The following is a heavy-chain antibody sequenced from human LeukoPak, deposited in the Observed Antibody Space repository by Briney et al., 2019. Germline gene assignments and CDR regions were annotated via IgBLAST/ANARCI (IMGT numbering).Heavy chain of an antibody. CDR1: RGSINNQY. J-gene: IGHJ4*02. CDR3: TRGAGWLIDY. V-gene: IGHV4-4*07. Sequence: PSETLSLTCTVSRGSINNQYWSWIRQPAGKGLEWIGRMYTNGESDYNPSLKSRVAMSVDTSKSQFSLKLNYMTAADTALYYCTRGAGWLIDYWGQGILVTVSS. D-gene: IGHD3-16*01. CDR2: MYTNGES.